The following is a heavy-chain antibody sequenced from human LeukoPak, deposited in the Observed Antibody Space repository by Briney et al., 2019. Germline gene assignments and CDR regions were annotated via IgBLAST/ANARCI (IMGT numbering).Heavy chain of an antibody. CDR1: GYTFTVYY. J-gene: IGHJ4*02. D-gene: IGHD4-23*01. CDR2: IHPNSGGT. Sequence: ASVTVSFTASGYTFTVYYMHWVRQTPGQGPEWMGEIHPNSGGTNFAQKFQGRVTVTRDTSIRVVYMELSRLRSDDTAVYYCARPRNPMVVTPTSRTYFFDSWGQGTLVTVSS. V-gene: IGHV1-2*02. CDR3: ARPRNPMVVTPTSRTYFFDS.